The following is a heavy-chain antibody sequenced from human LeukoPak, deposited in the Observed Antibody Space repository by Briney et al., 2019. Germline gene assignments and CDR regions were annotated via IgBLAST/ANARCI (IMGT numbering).Heavy chain of an antibody. CDR2: INPNSGGT. CDR3: ARVSRYVDWLLNDY. V-gene: IGHV1-2*02. CDR1: GYTFTGYY. J-gene: IGHJ4*02. Sequence: ASVKVSCKASGYTFTGYYMHWVRQAPGQGLEWMGWINPNSGGTNYAQKFQGRVTMTRDTSISTAYMELSRLGSDDTAVYYCARVSRYVDWLLNDYWGQGTLVTVSS. D-gene: IGHD3-9*01.